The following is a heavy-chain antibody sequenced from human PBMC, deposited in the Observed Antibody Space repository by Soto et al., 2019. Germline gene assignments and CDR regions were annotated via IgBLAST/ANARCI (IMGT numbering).Heavy chain of an antibody. D-gene: IGHD6-25*01. J-gene: IGHJ6*04. CDR1: GFTFSSYA. V-gene: IGHV3-23*01. Sequence: EVQLLESGGGLVQPGGSLRLSCAASGFTFSSYAMSWVRQAPGKGLEWVSAISGSGGSTYYADSVKGRFTISRDNSKNTLYLQMTSLRGEDTAVYYCALRLYYGMDVWGKGTTVTVSS. CDR2: ISGSGGST. CDR3: ALRLYYGMDV.